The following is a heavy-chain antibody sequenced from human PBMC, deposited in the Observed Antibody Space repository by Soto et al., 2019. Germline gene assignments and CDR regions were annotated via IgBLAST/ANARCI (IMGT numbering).Heavy chain of an antibody. Sequence: QVQLVQSGAEVKKPGSSVKVSCKASGGTLSSYAISWVRQAPGQGLEWMGGIIPIFGTANYAQKFQGRVTITADKSTSTAYMELSSLRSEDTAVYYCARGGPNIVVVVAATYYYGMDVWGQGTTVTVSS. CDR3: ARGGPNIVVVVAATYYYGMDV. CDR1: GGTLSSYA. D-gene: IGHD2-15*01. J-gene: IGHJ6*02. V-gene: IGHV1-69*06. CDR2: IIPIFGTA.